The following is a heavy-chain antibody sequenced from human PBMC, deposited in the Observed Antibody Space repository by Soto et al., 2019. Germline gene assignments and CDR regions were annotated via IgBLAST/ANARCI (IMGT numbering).Heavy chain of an antibody. CDR1: GGAFGSYV. J-gene: IGHJ4*02. CDR3: TRHRGYSSGYWGQDF. Sequence: SVKISCTASGGAFGSYVIDWVRQAPGQGLEWMGGIIPMFETTNYALRFQGRVTVTADESTSTVYLELTRLRSEDTGMYYCTRHRGYSSGYWGQDFWGQGTLVTVSS. D-gene: IGHD5-12*01. V-gene: IGHV1-69*13. CDR2: IIPMFETT.